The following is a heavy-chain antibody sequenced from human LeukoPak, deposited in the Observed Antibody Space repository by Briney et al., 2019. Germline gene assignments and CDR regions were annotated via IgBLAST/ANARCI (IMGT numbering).Heavy chain of an antibody. CDR3: AKHTLQHLYGSGTFRY. CDR2: ISGSGGST. CDR1: GFIFSSYG. Sequence: GGSLRLSCAASGFIFSSYGMSWVRQAPGKGLEWVSAISGSGGSTYYADSVKGRFTISRDNSKNTLYLQMNSLRAEDTAVYYCAKHTLQHLYGSGTFRYWGQGTLVTVSS. J-gene: IGHJ4*02. V-gene: IGHV3-23*01. D-gene: IGHD3-10*01.